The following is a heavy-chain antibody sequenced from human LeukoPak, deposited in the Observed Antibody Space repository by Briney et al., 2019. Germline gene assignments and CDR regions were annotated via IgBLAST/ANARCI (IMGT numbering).Heavy chain of an antibody. CDR1: GFTFHNYA. J-gene: IGHJ4*02. CDR2: TSGDGITT. V-gene: IGHV3-43*02. Sequence: GGSLRLSCAASGFTFHNYAIHWVRQAPGKDLEWVSLTSGDGITTYFADSVKGRFTISRGNSKSSLFLQMNSLRTEDTALYYCARDHVYGGADYWGQGTLVTVSS. D-gene: IGHD5/OR15-5a*01. CDR3: ARDHVYGGADY.